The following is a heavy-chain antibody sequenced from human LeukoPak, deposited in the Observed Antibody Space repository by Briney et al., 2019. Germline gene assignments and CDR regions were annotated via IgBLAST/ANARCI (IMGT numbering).Heavy chain of an antibody. Sequence: GGSLRLSCVASGFTFSNYGIHWVRQAPGKGLEWVSFILYRGNKEYYADSVKGRFTISRDNSKKSLYLHMSSLRPEDTAMYYCAKSRAPTADPDAFDIXGXGTMVTVSS. CDR2: ILYRGNKE. J-gene: IGHJ3*02. CDR1: GFTFSNYG. V-gene: IGHV3-30*02. CDR3: AKSRAPTADPDAFDI. D-gene: IGHD1-14*01.